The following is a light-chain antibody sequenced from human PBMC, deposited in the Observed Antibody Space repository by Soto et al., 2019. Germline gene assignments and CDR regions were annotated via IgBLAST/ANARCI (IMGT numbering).Light chain of an antibody. CDR2: LNSDGSH. CDR1: SGQSTYA. Sequence: QTVVTQSPSASASLGASVKLTCTLSSGQSTYAIAWYQQQPEKAPRYLMKLNSDGSHNKGDGIPDRFSVSSSGAERYLTISSLQSEDEADYYCQSWGTGVQWVFGGGTKLTVL. J-gene: IGLJ3*02. CDR3: QSWGTGVQWV. V-gene: IGLV4-69*01.